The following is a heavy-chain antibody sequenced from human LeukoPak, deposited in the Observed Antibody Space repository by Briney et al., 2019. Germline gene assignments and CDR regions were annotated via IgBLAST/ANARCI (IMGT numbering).Heavy chain of an antibody. J-gene: IGHJ3*02. Sequence: SETLSLTCAVSGGSISSGGYSWSWIRQPPGKGLEWIGYIYHSGSTYYNPSLKSRVTISVDRSKNQFSLKLSSVTAADTAVYYCARSWGDGSKRGWAFDIWGQGTMVTVSS. CDR1: GGSISSGGYS. CDR3: ARSWGDGSKRGWAFDI. D-gene: IGHD5-24*01. V-gene: IGHV4-30-2*01. CDR2: IYHSGST.